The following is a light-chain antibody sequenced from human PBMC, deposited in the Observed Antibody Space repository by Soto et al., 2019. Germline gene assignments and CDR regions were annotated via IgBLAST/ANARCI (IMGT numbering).Light chain of an antibody. CDR3: QQYNNWPPSIT. Sequence: DIVMTQSPATLSVSPGERATLSCRASQSVSSNLAWYQQKPGQAPRLLIYGASTRATGIPAGFSGSGSGTEFTLTISSLQSEDFAVYYCQQYNNWPPSITFGQGTRLEIK. CDR1: QSVSSN. J-gene: IGKJ5*01. CDR2: GAS. V-gene: IGKV3-15*01.